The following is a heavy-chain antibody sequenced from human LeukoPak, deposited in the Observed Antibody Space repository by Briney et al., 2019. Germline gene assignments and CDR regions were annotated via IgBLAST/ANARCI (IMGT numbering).Heavy chain of an antibody. Sequence: PGRSLRLSCAASGFTFDDYAMHWVRQAPGKGLEWVSGISWNSGSIGYADSVKGRFTISRDNAKNSLYLQMNSLRAEDTAVYYCAREMTTVTTDWGQGTLVTVSS. CDR2: ISWNSGSI. J-gene: IGHJ4*02. CDR3: AREMTTVTTD. CDR1: GFTFDDYA. D-gene: IGHD4-11*01. V-gene: IGHV3-9*01.